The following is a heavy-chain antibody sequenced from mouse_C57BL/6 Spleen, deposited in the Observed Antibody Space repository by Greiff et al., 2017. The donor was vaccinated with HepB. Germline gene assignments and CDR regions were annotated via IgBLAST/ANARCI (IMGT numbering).Heavy chain of an antibody. CDR1: GFTFSSYG. Sequence: EVQLKESGGDLVKPGGSLKLSCAASGFTFSSYGMSWVRQTPDKRLEWVATISSGGSYTYYPDSVKGRFTISRDNAKNTLYLQMSSLKSEDTAMYYCARHVDDYEAMDYWGQGTSVTVSS. V-gene: IGHV5-6*01. J-gene: IGHJ4*01. CDR3: ARHVDDYEAMDY. CDR2: ISSGGSYT.